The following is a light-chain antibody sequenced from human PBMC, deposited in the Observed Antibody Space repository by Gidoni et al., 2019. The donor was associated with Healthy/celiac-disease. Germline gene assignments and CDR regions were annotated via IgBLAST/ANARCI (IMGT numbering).Light chain of an antibody. CDR3: QQYYSTPPYT. CDR2: WAS. V-gene: IGKV4-1*01. CDR1: QSVLYSSNNKNY. Sequence: DIVMSQSPDSLAVSLGEWASINCKSSQSVLYSSNNKNYLAWYQQKPGQPPSLRIYWASTREYGVPDRFSGSGSGTEFTLTISSLKAEDVAVYYCQQYYSTPPYTFGQGTKLEIK. J-gene: IGKJ2*01.